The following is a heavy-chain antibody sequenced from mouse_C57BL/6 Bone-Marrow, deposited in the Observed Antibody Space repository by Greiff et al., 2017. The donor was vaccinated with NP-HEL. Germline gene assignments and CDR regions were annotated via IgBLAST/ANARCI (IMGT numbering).Heavy chain of an antibody. CDR3: TRYYSNFAY. CDR1: GFNIKDDY. Sequence: EVQLQQSGAELVRPGASVKLSCTASGFNIKDDYMHWVKQRPEQGLEWIGWIDPENGDTEYASKFQGKATITADTSSNTAYLQLSSLTSEDTAVYYCTRYYSNFAYWGQGTLVTVSA. D-gene: IGHD2-5*01. CDR2: IDPENGDT. V-gene: IGHV14-4*01. J-gene: IGHJ3*01.